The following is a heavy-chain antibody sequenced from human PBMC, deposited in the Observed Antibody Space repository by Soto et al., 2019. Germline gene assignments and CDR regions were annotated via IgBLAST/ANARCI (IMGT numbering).Heavy chain of an antibody. D-gene: IGHD6-19*01. Sequence: SETLSLTCTVSGGSVSSSSYYWGWVRQPPGKGREWIGSVYYSGSTYYNPSLESRVTISRDDSQNTLHLQMDSLKTEDTAVYYCATVPYSSGHTWGLGVLVSAPQ. CDR3: ATVPYSSGHT. J-gene: IGHJ4*02. CDR2: VYYSGST. V-gene: IGHV4-39*06. CDR1: GGSVSSSSYY.